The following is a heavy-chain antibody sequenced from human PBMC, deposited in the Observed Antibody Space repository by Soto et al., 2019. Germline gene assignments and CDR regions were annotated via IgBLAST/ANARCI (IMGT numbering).Heavy chain of an antibody. CDR3: ARQGWVGEFDDAFDI. CDR1: GGSIISYY. V-gene: IGHV4-59*08. CDR2: IYYSGST. J-gene: IGHJ3*02. Sequence: PSETLSLTCTVSGGSIISYYWSWILQPPWKGLEWIGYIYYSGSTNYNPSLKSRVTISVDTSKNQFSLKLSSVTAADTAVYYCARQGWVGEFDDAFDIWGQGAMVTVSS. D-gene: IGHD3-10*01.